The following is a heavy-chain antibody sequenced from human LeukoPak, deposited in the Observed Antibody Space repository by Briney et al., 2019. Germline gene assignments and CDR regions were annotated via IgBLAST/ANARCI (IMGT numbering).Heavy chain of an antibody. V-gene: IGHV1-69*04. CDR2: IIPILGIA. CDR1: GGTFSSYA. D-gene: IGHD6-6*01. J-gene: IGHJ3*02. CDR3: ARALPSSDAFDI. Sequence: SVKVSCKASGGTFSSYAISWVRQAPGQGLEWMGRIIPILGIANYAQEFQGRVTITADKSTSTAYMELSSLRSEDAAVYYCARALPSSDAFDIWGQGTMVTVSS.